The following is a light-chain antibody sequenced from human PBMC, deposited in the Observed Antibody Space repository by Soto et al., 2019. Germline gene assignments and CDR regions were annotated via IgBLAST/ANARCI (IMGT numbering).Light chain of an antibody. V-gene: IGKV3D-15*01. CDR1: QSVNSK. J-gene: IGKJ5*01. CDR3: QEYNNWPLLT. Sequence: MTQSPGTLSVSQWEIATLSWRASQSVNSKLAWYQQKPGQSPRLVIYHASTRATGIPARFSGSGSGTEFTLTISSLQSEDFAVYYCQEYNNWPLLTFGQGTRLEIK. CDR2: HAS.